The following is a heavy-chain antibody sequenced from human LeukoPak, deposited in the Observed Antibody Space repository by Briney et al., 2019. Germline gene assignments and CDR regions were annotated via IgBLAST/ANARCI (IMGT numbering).Heavy chain of an antibody. Sequence: GGSLRLSCAVSGFTFRSYWMSWVRQAPGKGLEWVANIKQDGSEVYYVDSVKGRFTISRDNAKNALYLQMSSLRAEDTAVYYWAREGRRGSYYDLWGREPLVPVSS. V-gene: IGHV3-7*01. CDR3: AREGRRGSYYDL. J-gene: IGHJ5*02. CDR2: IKQDGSEV. CDR1: GFTFRSYW. D-gene: IGHD3-16*01.